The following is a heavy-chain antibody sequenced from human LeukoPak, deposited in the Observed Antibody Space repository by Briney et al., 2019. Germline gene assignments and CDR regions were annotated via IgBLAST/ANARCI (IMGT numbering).Heavy chain of an antibody. V-gene: IGHV4-34*01. CDR1: GGSISSYY. CDR3: ARLRYYYDSSGYSYYFDY. CDR2: INHSGGT. Sequence: SETLSLTCTVSGGSISSYYWSWIRQPPGKGLEWIGEINHSGGTNYNPSLKSRVTISVDTSKNQFSLKLSSVTAADTAVYYCARLRYYYDSSGYSYYFDYWGQGTLVTVSS. J-gene: IGHJ4*02. D-gene: IGHD3-22*01.